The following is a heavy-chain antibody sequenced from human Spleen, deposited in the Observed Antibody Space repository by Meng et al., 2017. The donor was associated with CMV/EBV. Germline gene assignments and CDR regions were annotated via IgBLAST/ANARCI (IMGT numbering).Heavy chain of an antibody. CDR2: ISGDSNSI. CDR1: GFTFSSYE. V-gene: IGHV3-48*03. J-gene: IGHJ3*02. D-gene: IGHD3-3*01. Sequence: GESLKISCAASGFTFSSYEMNWVRQAPGTGLEWISFISGDSNSIFYADSVRGRFTISRDNAKNSLYLQMDSVRAEDTAVYYCARDHSVTTFGVVIIEAFDIWGQGTMVTVSS. CDR3: ARDHSVTTFGVVIIEAFDI.